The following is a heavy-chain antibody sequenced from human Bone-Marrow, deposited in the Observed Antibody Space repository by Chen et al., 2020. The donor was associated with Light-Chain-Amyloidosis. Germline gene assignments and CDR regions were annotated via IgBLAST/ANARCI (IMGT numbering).Heavy chain of an antibody. CDR2: ISGGVAGT. J-gene: IGHJ4*02. CDR1: GFTFSNYA. V-gene: IGHV3-23*01. Sequence: EVQLSESGGGLVQPGGSLRLSCAASGFTFSNYAMNWVRQAPGKGLECVSTISGGVAGTYYADSVRGRFTISRDNSKNTLYLQMNSLRAEDTAVYYCARAPTSVAPPYFFDYWGQGILVAVSS. CDR3: ARAPTSVAPPYFFDY.